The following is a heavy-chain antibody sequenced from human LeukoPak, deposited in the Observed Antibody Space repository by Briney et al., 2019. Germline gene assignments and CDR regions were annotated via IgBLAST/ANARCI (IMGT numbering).Heavy chain of an antibody. D-gene: IGHD3-3*01. V-gene: IGHV3-13*01. CDR2: IGTAGDT. CDR1: GFTFSSYD. CDR3: ARSITIFGVVIISY. J-gene: IGHJ4*02. Sequence: PGGSLRLSCAASGFTFSSYDMHWVRQPTGKGVEWVSAIGTAGDTYYSHSVKGRFTISRENAKNSLYLHMNSLSAGDTAVYYCARSITIFGVVIISYWGQGTLVTVSS.